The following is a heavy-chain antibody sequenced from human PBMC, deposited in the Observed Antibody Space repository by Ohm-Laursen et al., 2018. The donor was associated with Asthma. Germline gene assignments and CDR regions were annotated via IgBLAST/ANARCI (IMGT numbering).Heavy chain of an antibody. CDR3: AVSIYAYGEGAY. CDR2: ISKSTRTI. V-gene: IGHV3-48*01. CDR1: GFTFSSYG. J-gene: IGHJ4*02. Sequence: SLRLSCAASGFTFSSYGMHWVRQAPGKGLEWVSYISKSTRTIKYADSVKGRFTISRDNAKNSLYLQMNSLRAEDTAFYYCAVSIYAYGEGAYWGQGTLVTVSS. D-gene: IGHD3-10*01.